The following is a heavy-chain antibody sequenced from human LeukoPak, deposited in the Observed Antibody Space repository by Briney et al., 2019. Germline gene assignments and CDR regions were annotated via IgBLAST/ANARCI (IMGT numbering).Heavy chain of an antibody. V-gene: IGHV4-34*01. J-gene: IGHJ6*02. CDR1: GGSFSGYY. D-gene: IGHD4-11*01. CDR2: INHSGST. Sequence: SETLSLTCAVSGGSFSGYYWNWIRQPPGKGLEWIAEINHSGSTNYNPSLKSRVTISVDTSKNQFSLKLSSVTAADTAVYDCASQPVNPYYYYGMDVWGQGTTVTVSS. CDR3: ASQPVNPYYYYGMDV.